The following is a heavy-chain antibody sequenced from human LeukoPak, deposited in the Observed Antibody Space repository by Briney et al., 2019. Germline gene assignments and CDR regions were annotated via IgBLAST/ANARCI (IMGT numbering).Heavy chain of an antibody. J-gene: IGHJ4*02. CDR2: GYYRGST. CDR3: AREREGPYGYLDY. D-gene: IGHD4-17*01. V-gene: IGHV4-59*12. Sequence: RPSETLSLTCTVSGGSIKTNYWSWIRQPPRKGLEWIGYGYYRGSTNYNPSLKSRVTISVDTSKNQFSLKLSSVTAADTAVYYCAREREGPYGYLDYWGQGTLVTVSS. CDR1: GGSIKTNY.